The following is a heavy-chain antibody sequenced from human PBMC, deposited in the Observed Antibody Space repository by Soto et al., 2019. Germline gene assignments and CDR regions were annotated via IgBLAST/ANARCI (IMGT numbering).Heavy chain of an antibody. CDR1: GDSIGRGGYY. Sequence: QVQLQESGPRLVKPSQTLSLTCTVSGDSIGRGGYYWTWIRQHPGKGLEWIAYIYTTGSTYYNPSLKSRVGLSVDTSKNQFSLKLSSVTAADTAVYYCARGIPVSGSFDYWGQGTLVTVSS. CDR3: ARGIPVSGSFDY. D-gene: IGHD6-19*01. CDR2: IYTTGST. J-gene: IGHJ4*02. V-gene: IGHV4-31*03.